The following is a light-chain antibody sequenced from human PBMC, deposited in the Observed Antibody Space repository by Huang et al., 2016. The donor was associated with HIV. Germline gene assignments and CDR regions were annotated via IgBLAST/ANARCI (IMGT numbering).Light chain of an antibody. Sequence: DIQMTQTPSAMSASVGDRVTITCRASQDIANSLAWFQQKPGKVPRTLIYGTATLRSGVPSRFSDSGSGTEFTLTISSLQPEDFATYYCLQHNTYPWMFGQGTKVEVK. CDR1: QDIANS. CDR3: LQHNTYPWM. V-gene: IGKV1-17*03. J-gene: IGKJ1*01. CDR2: GTA.